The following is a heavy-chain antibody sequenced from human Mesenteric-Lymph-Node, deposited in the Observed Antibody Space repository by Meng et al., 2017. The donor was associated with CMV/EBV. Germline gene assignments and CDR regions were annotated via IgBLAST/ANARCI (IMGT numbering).Heavy chain of an antibody. CDR2: ISSSGSTI. Sequence: GESLKISCAASGFTFSSYSMNWVRQAPGKGLEWVSSISSSGSTIYYADSVKGRFTISRDNAKNSLYLQMNSLRAEDTAVYYCARGGIAVAGTSPDGMDVWGQGTTVTVSS. V-gene: IGHV3-48*04. CDR3: ARGGIAVAGTSPDGMDV. CDR1: GFTFSSYS. D-gene: IGHD6-19*01. J-gene: IGHJ6*02.